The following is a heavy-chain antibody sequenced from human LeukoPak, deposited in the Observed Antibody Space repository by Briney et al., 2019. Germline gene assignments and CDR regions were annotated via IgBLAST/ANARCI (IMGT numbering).Heavy chain of an antibody. Sequence: PSETLSLTCTVSGGSISSYYWSWIRQPAGKGLEWIGRIYTSGSTNYNPSLKSRVTMSVDTSKNQFSLKLSSVTAADTAVYYCASVMAVAGWGGFDYWGQGTLVTVSS. CDR3: ASVMAVAGWGGFDY. CDR1: GGSISSYY. CDR2: IYTSGST. J-gene: IGHJ4*02. D-gene: IGHD6-19*01. V-gene: IGHV4-4*07.